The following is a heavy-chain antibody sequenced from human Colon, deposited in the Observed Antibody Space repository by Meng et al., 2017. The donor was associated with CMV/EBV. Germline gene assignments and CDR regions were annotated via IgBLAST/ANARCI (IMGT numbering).Heavy chain of an antibody. D-gene: IGHD3-3*01. CDR1: GFTFSDYY. Sequence: GESLKISCAASGFTFSDYYMSWIRQAPGKGLEWVSYISSSGSTIYYADSVKGRFTISRDNAKNSLYLQMNSLRAEDTAVYYCARAYYDFWSGYGIDYWGQGTLVTVSS. V-gene: IGHV3-11*01. CDR3: ARAYYDFWSGYGIDY. J-gene: IGHJ4*02. CDR2: ISSSGSTI.